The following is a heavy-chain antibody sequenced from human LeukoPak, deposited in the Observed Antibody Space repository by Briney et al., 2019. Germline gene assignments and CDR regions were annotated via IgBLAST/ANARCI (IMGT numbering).Heavy chain of an antibody. Sequence: GGSLRLSCAASGFTFSDYYMSWIRQAPGKGLEWVSYISSSGSTIYYADSVKGRFTISRDNAKNSLYLQMNSLRAEDTAVYYCARVPGSGSYYPLVYYYYGMDVWGQGTTVTVSS. V-gene: IGHV3-11*01. CDR3: ARVPGSGSYYPLVYYYYGMDV. CDR1: GFTFSDYY. J-gene: IGHJ6*02. CDR2: ISSSGSTI. D-gene: IGHD3-10*01.